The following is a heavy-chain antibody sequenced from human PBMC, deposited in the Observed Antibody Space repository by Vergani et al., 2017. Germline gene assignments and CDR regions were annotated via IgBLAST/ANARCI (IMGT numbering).Heavy chain of an antibody. CDR1: GFTFSSYW. CDR3: ARGTSCSSTSCYRFGYYYYYYMDV. D-gene: IGHD2-2*01. CDR2: IKQDGSEK. Sequence: EVQLVESGGGLVQPGGSLRLSCAASGFTFSSYWMSWVRQAPGKGLDWVANIKQDGSEKYYVDSVKGRFTISRDNAKNSLYLQMNRLRAEDTAVYYCARGTSCSSTSCYRFGYYYYYYMDVWSKGTTVTVSS. V-gene: IGHV3-7*01. J-gene: IGHJ6*03.